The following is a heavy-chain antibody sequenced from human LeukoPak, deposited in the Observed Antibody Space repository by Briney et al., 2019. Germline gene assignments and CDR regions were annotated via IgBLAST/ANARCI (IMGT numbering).Heavy chain of an antibody. CDR3: ARGVGNEGLTM. CDR2: IDPYNGNT. V-gene: IGHV1-18*01. J-gene: IGHJ3*01. Sequence: ASVKVSCKASGYTFKSYAITWVRQAPGQGLEWMGWIDPYNGNTNYAQNFQGRVTMTTEASTNTADMEVTSLRSDDTAVYYCARGVGNEGLTMWGQGTSVTVSS. CDR1: GYTFKSYA. D-gene: IGHD3-3*01.